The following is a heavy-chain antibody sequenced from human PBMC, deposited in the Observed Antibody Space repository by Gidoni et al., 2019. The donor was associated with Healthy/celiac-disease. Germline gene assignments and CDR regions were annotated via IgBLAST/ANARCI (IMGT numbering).Heavy chain of an antibody. CDR2: IYYSGST. J-gene: IGHJ3*02. CDR3: ARHGIVVVPWPFDI. V-gene: IGHV4-39*01. Sequence: QLQLQESGPGLVKPSETLSLTCTVSGGSISSSSYYWGWIRQPPGKGLEWIGSIYYSGSTYYNPSLKSRVTISVDTSKNQFSLKLSSVTAADTAVYYCARHGIVVVPWPFDIWGQGTMVTVSS. D-gene: IGHD3-22*01. CDR1: GGSISSSSYY.